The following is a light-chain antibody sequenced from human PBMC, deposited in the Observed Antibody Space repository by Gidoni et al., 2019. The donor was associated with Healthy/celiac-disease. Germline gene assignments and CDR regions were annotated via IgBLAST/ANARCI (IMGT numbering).Light chain of an antibody. V-gene: IGKV4-1*01. Sequence: DILMTQSPDSLAVSLGERATINCKSSQSVLYSSNNKNYLAWYQQKPGQPPKLRIYWASTRESGVHDRFSGSGSGTDFTLTISSLQAEDVAVYYCQQYYSTPYTFGQGPKLEIK. CDR1: QSVLYSSNNKNY. CDR2: WAS. J-gene: IGKJ2*01. CDR3: QQYYSTPYT.